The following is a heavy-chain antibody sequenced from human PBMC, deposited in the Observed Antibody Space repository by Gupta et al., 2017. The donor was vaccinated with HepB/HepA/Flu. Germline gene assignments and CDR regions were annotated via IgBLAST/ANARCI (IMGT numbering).Heavy chain of an antibody. J-gene: IGHJ6*03. CDR1: GFTFSTYA. CDR3: AKVGYYYYYMDV. CDR2: ISGSDST. V-gene: IGHV3-23*01. Sequence: GGGLVQPGGSLRLSCAASGFTFSTYAMSWVRQAPGKGLEWVSAISGSDSTYYADSVKGRFTISRDNSKNTLYLQMNSLRAEDTAVYYCAKVGYYYYYMDVWGKGTTVTVSS.